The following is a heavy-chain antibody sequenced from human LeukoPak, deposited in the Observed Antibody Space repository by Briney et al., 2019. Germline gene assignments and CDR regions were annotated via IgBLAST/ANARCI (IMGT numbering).Heavy chain of an antibody. CDR2: ISYDGSKK. Sequence: GGSLRLSCAASGFTFSKYTMHWVRQAPGKGLEWVALISYDGSKKYYADSVRGRFTISRDNSRNTLYLQMNSLTSVVTAVYYCGRGEGGSQKWFEPWGQGNLVTVSS. V-gene: IGHV3-30*04. CDR1: GFTFSKYT. D-gene: IGHD1-26*01. CDR3: GRGEGGSQKWFEP. J-gene: IGHJ5*02.